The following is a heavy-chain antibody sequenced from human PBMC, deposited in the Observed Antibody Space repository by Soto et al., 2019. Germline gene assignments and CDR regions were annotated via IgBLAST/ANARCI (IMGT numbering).Heavy chain of an antibody. Sequence: ASVKVSCKASGYTFTSYAMHWVRQAPGQRLEWMGWINAGNGNTKYSQKFQGRVTITRDTSASTAYMELSSLRSEDTAVYYCARVGYCSGGSCYPISRQPKYYFDYWGQGTLVTVSS. CDR1: GYTFTSYA. CDR2: INAGNGNT. CDR3: ARVGYCSGGSCYPISRQPKYYFDY. J-gene: IGHJ4*02. D-gene: IGHD2-15*01. V-gene: IGHV1-3*01.